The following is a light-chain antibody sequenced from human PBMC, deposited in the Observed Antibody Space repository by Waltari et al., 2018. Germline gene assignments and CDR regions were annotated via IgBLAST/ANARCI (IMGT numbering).Light chain of an antibody. CDR1: QSVSSN. CDR2: CAS. CDR3: QQYNNWPWT. J-gene: IGKJ1*01. V-gene: IGKV3-15*01. Sequence: EIVMTQSPATLSVSRGERATLSCRASQSVSSNLAWYQQKPGQAPRLLIYCASTRATGIPARFSGSGSGTEFTLTISSMQSEDFAVYYCQQYNNWPWTFGQGTKVEIK.